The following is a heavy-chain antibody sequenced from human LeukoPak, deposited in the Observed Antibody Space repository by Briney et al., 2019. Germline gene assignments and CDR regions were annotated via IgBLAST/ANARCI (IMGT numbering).Heavy chain of an antibody. D-gene: IGHD6-6*01. CDR2: ISGYTGNT. Sequence: ASVKVSCKXSGYTFISFGISWVRQAPRQGPEWMGRISGYTGNTDYAQKFQGRVTMTTDTSTSTVYMDLRSLRSDDTAVYYCVRDLNSAARSFFDYWGQGTQVTVSS. J-gene: IGHJ4*02. CDR1: GYTFISFG. CDR3: VRDLNSAARSFFDY. V-gene: IGHV1-18*01.